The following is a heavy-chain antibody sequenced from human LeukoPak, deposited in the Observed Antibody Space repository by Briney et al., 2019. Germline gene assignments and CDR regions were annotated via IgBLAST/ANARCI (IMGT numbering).Heavy chain of an antibody. CDR3: ARLDCVSDACYNP. Sequence: SETLFLTCYVSGDSVSSYYWSWIRQPPGKGLEWIGYVSSDGTTNYTPSLRRRVIMSVDTAKNHIFLNLTSLTAADTAIYYCARLDCVSDACYNPWGRGTLVTVSS. D-gene: IGHD3/OR15-3a*01. J-gene: IGHJ5*02. CDR1: GDSVSSYY. V-gene: IGHV4-4*09. CDR2: VSSDGTT.